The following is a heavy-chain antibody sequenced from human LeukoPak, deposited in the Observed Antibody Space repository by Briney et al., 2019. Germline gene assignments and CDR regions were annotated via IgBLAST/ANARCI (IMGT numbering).Heavy chain of an antibody. D-gene: IGHD2-15*01. CDR3: ARPPLYYSGGSCYSHAFDG. Sequence: ASVKVSCKAFGYTFTSNYIHWVRQAPGQGREWMGVISPSGGSTTYAQKFQGRVTMTRDTSISTAYMEMSRLRSDQTAVYYCARPPLYYSGGSCYSHAFDGWGQGTMVTVSS. CDR2: ISPSGGST. J-gene: IGHJ3*01. V-gene: IGHV1-2*02. CDR1: GYTFTSNY.